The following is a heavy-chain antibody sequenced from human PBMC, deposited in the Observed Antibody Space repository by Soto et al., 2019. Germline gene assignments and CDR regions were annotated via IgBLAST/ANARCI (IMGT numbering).Heavy chain of an antibody. J-gene: IGHJ6*02. CDR2: INRSGST. CDR1: GGSFSGYY. Sequence: SETLSLTCAVYGGSFSGYYWNWIRQPPGKGLEWIGEINRSGSTNYNPSLKSRVTISVDRSKNQFSLKLSSVTAADTAVYYCAREGIVGAPGGMDVWGQGTTVT. V-gene: IGHV4-34*01. CDR3: AREGIVGAPGGMDV. D-gene: IGHD1-26*01.